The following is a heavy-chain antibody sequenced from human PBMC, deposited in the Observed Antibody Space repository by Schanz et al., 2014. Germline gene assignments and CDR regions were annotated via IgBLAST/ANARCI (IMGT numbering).Heavy chain of an antibody. D-gene: IGHD3-16*01. CDR1: GFIFSSYN. CDR2: LSSDSRHV. V-gene: IGHV3-21*01. CDR3: TRDRGALINHNDALDL. Sequence: EVQLVESGGGLVKPGGSLRLSCVASGFIFSSYNMNWVRQSPGKGLEWVSFLSSDSRHVYYVESAKGRFTISRDNSKNILYLQMNSLRSEDTAVYYCTRDRGALINHNDALDLWGQGTMVSVSS. J-gene: IGHJ3*01.